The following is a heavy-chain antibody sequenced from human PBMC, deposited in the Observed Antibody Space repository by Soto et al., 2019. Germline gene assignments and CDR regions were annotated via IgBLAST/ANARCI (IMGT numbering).Heavy chain of an antibody. V-gene: IGHV3-30*18. CDR1: GFTFSSYG. J-gene: IGHJ5*02. CDR2: ISYDGSNK. CDR3: AKDTIDIVVVPAAIPPNWFDP. D-gene: IGHD2-2*02. Sequence: GGSLRLSCAASGFTFSSYGMHWVRQAPGKGLEWVAVISYDGSNKYYADSVRGRFTISRDNSKNTLYLQMNSLRAEDTAVYYCAKDTIDIVVVPAAIPPNWFDPWGQGTLVTVSS.